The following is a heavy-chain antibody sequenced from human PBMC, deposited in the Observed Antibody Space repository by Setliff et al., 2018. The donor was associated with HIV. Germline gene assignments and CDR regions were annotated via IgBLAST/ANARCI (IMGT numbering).Heavy chain of an antibody. CDR3: TRGGSMTTLTT. D-gene: IGHD4-4*01. V-gene: IGHV4-59*01. J-gene: IGHJ4*02. CDR1: GGPISTYY. Sequence: SETLSLTCTVSGGPISTYYWSWVRKPPGKGLEWIGYVYYSGSTSYSPSLRGRVTMSVDPSKNQFSLRLSSVTAADTAVYYCTRGGSMTTLTTWGQGTLVTVSS. CDR2: VYYSGST.